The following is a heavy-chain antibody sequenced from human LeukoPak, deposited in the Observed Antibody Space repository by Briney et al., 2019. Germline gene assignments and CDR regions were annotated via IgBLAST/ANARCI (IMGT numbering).Heavy chain of an antibody. V-gene: IGHV3-7*03. CDR3: ARTYGRGS. D-gene: IGHD3-10*02. CDR1: GFTFSSYW. J-gene: IGHJ4*02. CDR2: IKQDGSEK. Sequence: GGSLRLSCAASGFTFSSYWMSWVRQAPGKGLEWVANIKQDGSEKYYVDSVKGRFTISRDSSKNTLYLQMNSLRVEDTAVYYCARTYGRGSWGQGTLVTVSS.